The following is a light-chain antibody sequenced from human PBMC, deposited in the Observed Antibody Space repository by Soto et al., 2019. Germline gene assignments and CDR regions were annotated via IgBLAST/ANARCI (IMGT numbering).Light chain of an antibody. CDR2: DVT. Sequence: QPVLTQPASVSGSPGQSITISCTGTSSDVGGFNYVSWHQQHPGKAPKLMIYDVTNRPSGVSYRFSGSKSGNTASLTISGLQAEDEADYYCNSYTSSSTYVFGTGTKLTVL. J-gene: IGLJ1*01. V-gene: IGLV2-14*03. CDR1: SSDVGGFNY. CDR3: NSYTSSSTYV.